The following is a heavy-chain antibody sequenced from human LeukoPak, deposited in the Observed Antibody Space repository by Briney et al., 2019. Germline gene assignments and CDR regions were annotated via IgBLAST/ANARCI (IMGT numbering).Heavy chain of an antibody. V-gene: IGHV3-53*04. CDR3: ARGGGDYNPFDY. Sequence: GGSLRLSCAVSGFTVSTNYMSWVRQAPGKGLEWVSVMYSGGSTYYADSVKGRFTISRHNSKNTLYLGINSLRPDDTAVYYCARGGGDYNPFDYWGQGTLVTVSS. CDR2: MYSGGST. J-gene: IGHJ4*02. CDR1: GFTVSTNY. D-gene: IGHD4-17*01.